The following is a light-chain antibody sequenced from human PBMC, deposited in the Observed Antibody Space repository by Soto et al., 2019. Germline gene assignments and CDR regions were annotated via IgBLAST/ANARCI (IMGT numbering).Light chain of an antibody. J-gene: IGKJ4*01. CDR3: LQDYNYPRT. CDR2: AAS. V-gene: IGKV1-6*01. CDR1: QAIRND. Sequence: AIQMTQSPSSLSASIGDRVTITCRASQAIRNDLGWFQQKPGKAPKLLISAASSLHSGVPSRFSGSGSGTDFILTISSLQPEDSATYYCLQDYNYPRTFGGGTKVEIK.